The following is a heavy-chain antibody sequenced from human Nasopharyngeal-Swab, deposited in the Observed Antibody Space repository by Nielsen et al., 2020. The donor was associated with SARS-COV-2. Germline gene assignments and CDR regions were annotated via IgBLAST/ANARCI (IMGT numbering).Heavy chain of an antibody. D-gene: IGHD2-2*01. V-gene: IGHV1-69*04. CDR3: ARVIVVVPAAHDDYYYYYGMDV. CDR1: GGTFSSYA. CDR2: IIPILGIA. Sequence: SVKVSCKASGGTFSSYAISWVRQAPGQGLEWMGRIIPILGIANYAQKFQGRVTITADKSTSTACMELSSLRSEDTAVYYCARVIVVVPAAHDDYYYYYGMDVWGQGTTVTVSS. J-gene: IGHJ6*02.